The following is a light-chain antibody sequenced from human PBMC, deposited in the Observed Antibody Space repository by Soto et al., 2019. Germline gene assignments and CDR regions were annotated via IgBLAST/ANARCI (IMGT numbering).Light chain of an antibody. CDR2: GAS. J-gene: IGKJ1*01. CDR1: QSVSSN. Sequence: EIVMTQSSAALSVSPGERATLSCRASQSVSSNLAWYQQKPGQAPRLLIYGASTRATDVPARFSGSGSGADFTLSISSLEPEDFAVYYCQQYGSSPPRTFGQGTKVDIK. CDR3: QQYGSSPPRT. V-gene: IGKV3D-15*01.